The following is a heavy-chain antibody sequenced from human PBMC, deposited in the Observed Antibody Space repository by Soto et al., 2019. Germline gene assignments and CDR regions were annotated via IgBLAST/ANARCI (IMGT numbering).Heavy chain of an antibody. CDR3: AREAKDMNRSSWYGYYYYYGMDV. D-gene: IGHD6-13*01. J-gene: IGHJ6*02. V-gene: IGHV1-8*01. Sequence: GSVKVSCKASGYTFTSYDINWVRQATGQGLEWMGWMNPNSGNTGYAQKFQGRVTMTRNTSISTAYMELSSLRSEDTAVYYCAREAKDMNRSSWYGYYYYYGMDVWGQGTTVTVSS. CDR1: GYTFTSYD. CDR2: MNPNSGNT.